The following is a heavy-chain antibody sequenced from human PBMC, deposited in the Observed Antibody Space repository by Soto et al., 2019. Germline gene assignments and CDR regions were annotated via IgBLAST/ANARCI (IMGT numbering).Heavy chain of an antibody. D-gene: IGHD2-15*01. CDR3: ARQGRYCSGGSCPYYFDY. J-gene: IGHJ4*02. Sequence: SETLSLTCTVSGGSISSSSYYWGWIRQPPGKGLEWIGSIYYSGSTYYNPSLKSRVTISVDTSKNQFSLKLSSVTAADTAVYYCARQGRYCSGGSCPYYFDYWGRGTLVTVSS. CDR2: IYYSGST. V-gene: IGHV4-39*01. CDR1: GGSISSSSYY.